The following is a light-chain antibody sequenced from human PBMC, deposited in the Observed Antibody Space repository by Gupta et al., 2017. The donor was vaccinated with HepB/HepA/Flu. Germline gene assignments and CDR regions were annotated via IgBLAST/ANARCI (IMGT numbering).Light chain of an antibody. V-gene: IGKV1-5*03. Sequence: DIQMTQSPSTLSASVGDRVTITCRASQSVSNWLAWYQQKPGQVPKLLIQKSSRLESGVPSRFSGSGSGTEFTLTISRLQPDDFATYYCQQYNSHSETFGQGTKVEIK. J-gene: IGKJ1*01. CDR1: QSVSNW. CDR3: QQYNSHSET. CDR2: KSS.